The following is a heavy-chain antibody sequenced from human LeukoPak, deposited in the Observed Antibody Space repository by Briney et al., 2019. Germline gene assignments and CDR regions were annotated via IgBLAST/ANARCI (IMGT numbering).Heavy chain of an antibody. Sequence: ASVKVSCKASGYTLTSYDFNWVRQATGQRPEWMGWMSPNSGDTGYAQKFQDRVTMTRNTSISTAYMELSSLRSDDTAVYYCARGPPNWGYDYWGPGTLVTVSS. V-gene: IGHV1-8*01. CDR3: ARGPPNWGYDY. CDR1: GYTLTSYD. J-gene: IGHJ4*02. D-gene: IGHD7-27*01. CDR2: MSPNSGDT.